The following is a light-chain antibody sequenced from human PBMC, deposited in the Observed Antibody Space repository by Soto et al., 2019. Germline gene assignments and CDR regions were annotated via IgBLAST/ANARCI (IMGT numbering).Light chain of an antibody. CDR2: DAS. CDR3: QQRSNWPPYT. V-gene: IGKV3-11*01. Sequence: EIVLTQSPTSLSLSPGDRDTLSCRASQSVSSYLAWYQQKPGQAPRLLVYDASNRATGIPARFSGSGFATDFTLPISSLEQEDYVAYYCQQRSNWPPYTFGQGTKLEIK. CDR1: QSVSSY. J-gene: IGKJ2*01.